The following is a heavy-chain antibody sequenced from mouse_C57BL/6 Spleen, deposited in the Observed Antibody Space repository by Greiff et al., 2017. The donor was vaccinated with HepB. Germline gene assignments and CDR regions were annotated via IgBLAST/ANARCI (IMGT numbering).Heavy chain of an antibody. D-gene: IGHD4-1*01. CDR1: GYSITSGYY. V-gene: IGHV3-6*01. CDR2: ISYDGSN. CDR3: ARDELGRGFDY. Sequence: VQLKESGPGLVKPSQSLSLTCSVPGYSITSGYYWNWIRQFPGNKLEWMGYISYDGSNNYNPSLKNRISITRDTSKNQFFLKLNSVTTEDTATYYCARDELGRGFDYWGQGTTLTVSS. J-gene: IGHJ2*01.